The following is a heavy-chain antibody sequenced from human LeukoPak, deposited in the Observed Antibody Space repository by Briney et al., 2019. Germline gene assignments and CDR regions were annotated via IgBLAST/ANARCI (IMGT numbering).Heavy chain of an antibody. CDR1: GFTFSDYY. CDR2: ISSSGSTI. CDR3: ARATEYNWNYAWAFDI. V-gene: IGHV3-11*04. J-gene: IGHJ3*02. D-gene: IGHD1-7*01. Sequence: PGGSLRLSCAASGFTFSDYYMSWIRQAPGKGLEWVSYISSSGSTIYYADSVKGRFTISRDNAKNSLYLQMNSLRAEDTAVYYCARATEYNWNYAWAFDIWGQGTMVTVSS.